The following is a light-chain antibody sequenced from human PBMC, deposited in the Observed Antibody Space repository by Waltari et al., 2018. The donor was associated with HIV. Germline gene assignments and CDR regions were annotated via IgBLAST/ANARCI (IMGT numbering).Light chain of an antibody. J-gene: IGKJ4*01. CDR2: WAS. CDR1: LTLFHPPKNKNY. V-gene: IGKV4-1*01. Sequence: DIVITQSPDSLTLSLGVTATLNCQSNLTLFHPPKNKNYVAWYQQKPGQAPRLLFYWASTRERGVPERFIGSGPVADFNLTITKVQADDVAMYFCHQYFSVFPVTFGGGTKVEIE. CDR3: HQYFSVFPVT.